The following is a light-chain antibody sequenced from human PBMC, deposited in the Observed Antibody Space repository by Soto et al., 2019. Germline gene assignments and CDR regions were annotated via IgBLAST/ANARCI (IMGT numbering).Light chain of an antibody. CDR1: QSISNS. V-gene: IGKV3-11*01. Sequence: EIVLTQSPATLSLSPGERATLSCRASQSISNSLAWYQQKPGQAPSLLIFDASKWATGIPARFSGSGSGTHFTLTITSLEPEDFAPYYCQQYSTFSFTFGPGTKGDIK. CDR2: DAS. CDR3: QQYSTFSFT. J-gene: IGKJ3*01.